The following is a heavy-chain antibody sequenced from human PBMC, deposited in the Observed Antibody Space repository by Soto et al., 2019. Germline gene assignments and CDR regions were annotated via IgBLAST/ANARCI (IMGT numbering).Heavy chain of an antibody. CDR2: IYYSGST. CDR1: GGSISSYY. CDR3: AREKTMIPTRRFDP. Sequence: PSETLSLTCTVSGGSISSYYWSWIRQPPGKGLEWIGYIYYSGSTNYNPSLKSRVTISVDTSKNQFSLKLSSVTAADTAVYYCAREKTMIPTRRFDPWGQGTLVTVSS. J-gene: IGHJ5*02. D-gene: IGHD3-22*01. V-gene: IGHV4-59*01.